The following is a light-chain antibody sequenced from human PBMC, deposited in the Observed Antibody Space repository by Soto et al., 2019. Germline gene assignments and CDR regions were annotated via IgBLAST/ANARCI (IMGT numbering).Light chain of an antibody. CDR1: QSISGW. V-gene: IGKV1-5*01. J-gene: IGKJ1*01. CDR3: QQYNSYSWT. CDR2: DAS. Sequence: DIQMTQSPSTLSASLGDRVTITCRASQSISGWLAWYQQKPGEAPKLLIYDASTLESGVPSRFSGSGSETQFTLTISSLQPDDFATYYCQQYNSYSWTFGQGTKVDI.